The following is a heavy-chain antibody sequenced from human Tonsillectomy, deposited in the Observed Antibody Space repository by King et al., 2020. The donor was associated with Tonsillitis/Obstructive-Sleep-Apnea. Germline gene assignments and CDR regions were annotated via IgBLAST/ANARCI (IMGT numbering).Heavy chain of an antibody. Sequence: VQLVESGGGLIQPGGSLRLSCAASGFTVSSNYMSWVRQAPGKGLEWVSVIYSGGSTYYADSVKGRFTISRDNSKNTLYLQMNSLGAEDTAVYYCASRPYYDSSGYFDAFDIWGQGTMVTVSS. CDR2: IYSGGST. V-gene: IGHV3-53*01. J-gene: IGHJ3*02. D-gene: IGHD3-22*01. CDR1: GFTVSSNY. CDR3: ASRPYYDSSGYFDAFDI.